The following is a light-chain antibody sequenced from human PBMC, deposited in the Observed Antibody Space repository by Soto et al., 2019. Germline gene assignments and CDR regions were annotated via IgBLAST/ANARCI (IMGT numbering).Light chain of an antibody. J-gene: IGKJ2*01. V-gene: IGKV1-33*01. Sequence: DLQMTQSPSSLSGSVGDRVTITCQASQDINNYLNWYQQKPGKAPKLLIYDASNLETGVPSRFGGSGSGTDFTFTISSLQPEDVATYYCQQYNNLPYSFGQGTKLEIK. CDR2: DAS. CDR3: QQYNNLPYS. CDR1: QDINNY.